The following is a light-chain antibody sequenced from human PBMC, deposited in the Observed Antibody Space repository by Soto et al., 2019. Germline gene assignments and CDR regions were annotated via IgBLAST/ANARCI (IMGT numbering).Light chain of an antibody. CDR1: RRVNTY. CDR2: DAS. Sequence: ETVLTQSPGTLSLSPVDRATLSCRASRRVNTYLAWYQQKSGQAPRLLIFDASNRAAGTPARFSGSGSGTEFTLTISSLQSEDFAVYYCQQYNKWPPITFGQGTRLEIK. CDR3: QQYNKWPPIT. V-gene: IGKV3-11*01. J-gene: IGKJ5*01.